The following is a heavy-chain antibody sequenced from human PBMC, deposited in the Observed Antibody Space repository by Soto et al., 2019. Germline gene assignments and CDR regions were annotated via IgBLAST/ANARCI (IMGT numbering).Heavy chain of an antibody. Sequence: SETLSLTCTVSGGSISSYYWSWIRQPPGKGLEWIGYIYYSGSTNYNPSLKSRVTISVDTSKNQFSLKLSSVTAADTAVYYCARGESGQPALPNDYWGQGTLVTVSS. CDR1: GGSISSYY. D-gene: IGHD2-2*01. CDR2: IYYSGST. J-gene: IGHJ4*02. V-gene: IGHV4-59*01. CDR3: ARGESGQPALPNDY.